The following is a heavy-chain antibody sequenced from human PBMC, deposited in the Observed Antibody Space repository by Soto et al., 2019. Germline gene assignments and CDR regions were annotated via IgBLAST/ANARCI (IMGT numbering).Heavy chain of an antibody. CDR3: AKDKNPKASGVLWFGLTP. CDR1: GFTFSSYA. CDR2: ISYDGSNK. V-gene: IGHV3-30*04. Sequence: QVQLVESGGGVVQPGRSLRLSCAASGFTFSSYAMHWVRQAPGKGLEWVAVISYDGSNKYYADSVKGRFTISRDNSKNTLYLQMNSLRAEDTAVYYCAKDKNPKASGVLWFGLTPWGQGTLVTVSS. J-gene: IGHJ5*02. D-gene: IGHD3-10*01.